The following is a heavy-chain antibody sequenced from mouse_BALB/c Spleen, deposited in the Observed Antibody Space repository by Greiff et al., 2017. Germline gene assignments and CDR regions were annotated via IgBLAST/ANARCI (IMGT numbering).Heavy chain of an antibody. CDR1: GFTFSSFG. CDR3: ARYDAQYYYAMDY. CDR2: ISSGSSTI. V-gene: IGHV5-17*02. J-gene: IGHJ4*01. D-gene: IGHD2-14*01. Sequence: EVKLVESGGGLVQPGGSRKLSCAASGFTFSSFGMHWVRQAPEKGLEWVAYISSGSSTIYYADTVKGRFTISRDNPKNTLFLQMTSLRSEDTAMYYCARYDAQYYYAMDYWGQGTSGTVSS.